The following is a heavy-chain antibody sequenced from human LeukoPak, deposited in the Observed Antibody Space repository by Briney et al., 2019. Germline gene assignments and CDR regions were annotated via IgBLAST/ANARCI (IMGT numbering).Heavy chain of an antibody. CDR2: INPRGGST. CDR1: GYTFTSHF. CDR3: ARVVVRDANNYKDY. V-gene: IGHV1-46*01. J-gene: IGHJ4*02. Sequence: ASVKVSCKASGYTFTSHFMHWVRQAPGQGLEWMGIINPRGGSTSYTQKFQGRVTMTRDTSISTAYLDLSRLRSDDTAVYYCARVVVRDANNYKDYWGQGTLVTVSS. D-gene: IGHD5-24*01.